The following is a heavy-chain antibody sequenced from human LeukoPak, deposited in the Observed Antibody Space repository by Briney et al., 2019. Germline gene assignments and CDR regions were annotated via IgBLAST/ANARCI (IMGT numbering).Heavy chain of an antibody. CDR1: GGSISSGSYY. V-gene: IGHV4-61*02. Sequence: SETLSLTCTVSGGSISSGSYYWSWIRQPAGKGLEWIGRIYTSGSTNYNPSLRSRVTISVDTSKNQFSLKLSSVTAADTAVYYCARVELGARLDYYYYMDVWGKGTTVTVSS. D-gene: IGHD1-26*01. J-gene: IGHJ6*03. CDR3: ARVELGARLDYYYYMDV. CDR2: IYTSGST.